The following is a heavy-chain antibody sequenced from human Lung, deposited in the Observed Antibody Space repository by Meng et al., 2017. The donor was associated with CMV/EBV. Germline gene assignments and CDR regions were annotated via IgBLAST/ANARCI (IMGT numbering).Heavy chain of an antibody. V-gene: IGHV1-18*01. CDR3: AYGSGSYVGPDW. J-gene: IGHJ4*02. D-gene: IGHD3-10*01. CDR1: GYTFGSYG. CDR2: FVNYVDT. Sequence: VHLMQSGPEVKKPGAPVRVSCKASGYTFGSYGICLVRQAPGQGLEWMGWFVNYVDTYPAPKFQGRLTITADESTTTAYMEMSRLRSEDTAVYYCAYGSGSYVGPDWWGQGTLVTVSS.